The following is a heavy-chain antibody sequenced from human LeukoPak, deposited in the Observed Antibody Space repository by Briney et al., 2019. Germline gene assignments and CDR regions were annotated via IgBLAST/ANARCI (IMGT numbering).Heavy chain of an antibody. CDR2: ISGSGGST. Sequence: PGGPLRLSCAASGFTFSSYAMSWVRQAPGKGLEWVSAISGSGGSTYCADSVKGRFTISRDNSKNTLYLQMNSLRAEDTAVYYCAKGGYCSGGSCYSDLDYWGQGTLVTVSS. V-gene: IGHV3-23*01. CDR1: GFTFSSYA. D-gene: IGHD2-15*01. J-gene: IGHJ4*02. CDR3: AKGGYCSGGSCYSDLDY.